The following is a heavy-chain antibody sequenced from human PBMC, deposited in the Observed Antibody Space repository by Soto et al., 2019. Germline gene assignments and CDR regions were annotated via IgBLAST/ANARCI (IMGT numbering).Heavy chain of an antibody. Sequence: GWSLRLACASSVFTFISYAMQWVRQAPGKGLEWVAVISYDGSNKYYADSVKGRFTISRDNSKNTLYLQMNSLRAEDTAVYYCAKDSSGYYRTGVGFDYWGQGTLVTVSS. J-gene: IGHJ4*02. CDR3: AKDSSGYYRTGVGFDY. D-gene: IGHD3-22*01. V-gene: IGHV3-30-3*01. CDR1: VFTFISYA. CDR2: ISYDGSNK.